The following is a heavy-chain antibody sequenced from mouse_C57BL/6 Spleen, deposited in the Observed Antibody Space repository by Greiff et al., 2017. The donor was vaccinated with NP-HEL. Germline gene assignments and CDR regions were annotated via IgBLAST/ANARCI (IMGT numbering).Heavy chain of an antibody. CDR2: IDPSDSYT. CDR1: GYTFTSYW. V-gene: IGHV1-69*01. D-gene: IGHD4-1*01. CDR3: ARSETGFDY. Sequence: VQLQQPGAELVMPGASVKLSCKASGYTFTSYWMHWVKQRPGQGLEWIGEIDPSDSYTNYNQKFKGKSTLTVDKSSSTAYMQLSSLTSEDSAVYYCARSETGFDYWGQGTTLPVSS. J-gene: IGHJ2*01.